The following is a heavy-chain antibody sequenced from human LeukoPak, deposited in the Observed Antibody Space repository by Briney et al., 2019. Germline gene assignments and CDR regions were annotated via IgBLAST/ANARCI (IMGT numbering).Heavy chain of an antibody. CDR3: AIDPRSVSTAGDGVY. J-gene: IGHJ4*02. Sequence: ASVKVSCKVSGYTLTELSMHWVRQAPGKGLEWMGGFDPEDGETIYAQKFQGRVTMTEDTSTDTAYMELSSLRSEDTAVYYCAIDPRSVSTAGDGVYWGQGTLVTVSS. V-gene: IGHV1-24*01. CDR2: FDPEDGET. CDR1: GYTLTELS. D-gene: IGHD6-19*01.